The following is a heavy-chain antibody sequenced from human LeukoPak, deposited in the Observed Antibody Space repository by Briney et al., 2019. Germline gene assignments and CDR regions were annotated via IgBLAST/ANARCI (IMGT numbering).Heavy chain of an antibody. Sequence: ASVKVSCKASGYTFTGYYMHWVRQAPGQGLEWMGWINPNSGDTNYAQKPQGRVTMTTDTSTSTAYMELRSLRSDDTAVYYCAGTASFGVDTVAFDIWGQGTMVTVSS. D-gene: IGHD3-3*01. CDR1: GYTFTGYY. J-gene: IGHJ3*02. CDR2: INPNSGDT. CDR3: AGTASFGVDTVAFDI. V-gene: IGHV1-2*02.